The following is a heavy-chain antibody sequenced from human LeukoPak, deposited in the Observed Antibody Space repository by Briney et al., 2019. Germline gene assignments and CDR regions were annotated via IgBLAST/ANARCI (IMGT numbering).Heavy chain of an antibody. J-gene: IGHJ4*02. Sequence: LTGRSLRLSRAASGFTFSSYGMHWVRQAPGKGLEWVAVIWYDGSNKYYADSVKGRFTISRDNSKNTLYLQMNSLRAEDTAVYYCARDGIAVAPYYFDYWGQGTLVTVPS. CDR3: ARDGIAVAPYYFDY. V-gene: IGHV3-33*01. CDR1: GFTFSSYG. CDR2: IWYDGSNK. D-gene: IGHD6-19*01.